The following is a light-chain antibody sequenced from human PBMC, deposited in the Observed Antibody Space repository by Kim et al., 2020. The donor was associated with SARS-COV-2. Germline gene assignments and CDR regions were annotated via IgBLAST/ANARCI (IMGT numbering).Light chain of an antibody. CDR2: WAS. Sequence: ATINCSSSRTILYSANNKDYLAWYQQKPGQPPKLLIHWASTRESGVPDRFSGSGSETDFTLTISSLQAEDVAVYYCQQYYSTPLTFGGGTKVDIK. J-gene: IGKJ4*01. CDR1: RTILYSANNKDY. CDR3: QQYYSTPLT. V-gene: IGKV4-1*01.